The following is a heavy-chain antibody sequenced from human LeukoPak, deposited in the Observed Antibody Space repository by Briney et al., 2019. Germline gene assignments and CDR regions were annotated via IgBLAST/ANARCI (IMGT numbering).Heavy chain of an antibody. V-gene: IGHV3-7*01. CDR2: IKQDGSEK. Sequence: GGSLRLSCAASGLSFSSYWMNWVRQAPGKGLEWVANIKQDGSEKYYVDSVKGRFTISRDNSKNTLYLQMNSLRAEDTAVYYCARESPGGYYVDYWGQGTLVTVSS. D-gene: IGHD3-22*01. CDR1: GLSFSSYW. CDR3: ARESPGGYYVDY. J-gene: IGHJ4*02.